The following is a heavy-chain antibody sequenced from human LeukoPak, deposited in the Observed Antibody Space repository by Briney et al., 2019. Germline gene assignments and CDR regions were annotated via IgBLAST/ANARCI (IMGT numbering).Heavy chain of an antibody. V-gene: IGHV4-4*02. J-gene: IGHJ5*02. D-gene: IGHD3-10*01. CDR3: ARDGGLTIVRGAVDL. Sequence: SETLSLTCTVSGGSVSSSNWWTWIRQTPGKGLEWIGEIFHTGHTNYNPSLKSRVTISVDKSSNHFSLNLNSVTAADTAVYYCARDGGLTIVRGAVDLWGQGTLVTVSS. CDR1: GGSVSSSNW. CDR2: IFHTGHT.